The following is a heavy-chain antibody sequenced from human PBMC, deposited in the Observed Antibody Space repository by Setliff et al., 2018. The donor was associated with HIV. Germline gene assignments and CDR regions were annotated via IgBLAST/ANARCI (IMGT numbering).Heavy chain of an antibody. J-gene: IGHJ4*02. CDR2: ISAYNGNT. CDR1: GYTFSSFA. Sequence: ASVKVSCKASGYTFSSFAISWVRQAPGQGLEWMAWISAYNGNTNYAQRLQGRVTVTTDTSTSTAYMELRGLRSDDTAVYFCARDPLTYYYGSGSYYRTNYFDYWGQGTLVTVSS. V-gene: IGHV1-18*01. D-gene: IGHD3-10*01. CDR3: ARDPLTYYYGSGSYYRTNYFDY.